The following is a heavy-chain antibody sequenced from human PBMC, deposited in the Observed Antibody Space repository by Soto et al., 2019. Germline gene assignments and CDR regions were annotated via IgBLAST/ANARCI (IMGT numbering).Heavy chain of an antibody. CDR1: GFIFSNYY. J-gene: IGHJ3*02. Sequence: HPGGSLRLSCAASGFIFSNYYMSWVRQAPGKGLEWVANIKQDGSDKYYVDSVKGRFTISRDNAKNSLYLQMNTLRAEDTAVYYCARESIVLVPAAMDDAFDIWGQGTMVTVSS. CDR3: ARESIVLVPAAMDDAFDI. D-gene: IGHD2-2*01. CDR2: IKQDGSDK. V-gene: IGHV3-7*01.